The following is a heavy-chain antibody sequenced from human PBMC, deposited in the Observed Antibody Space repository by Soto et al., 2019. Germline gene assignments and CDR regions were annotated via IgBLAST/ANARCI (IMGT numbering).Heavy chain of an antibody. Sequence: ASVKVSCKASGYTFTSYDINWVRQATGQGLEWMGWMNPNSGNTGYAQKFQGRVTMTRNTSLSTAYMELRSLRYKDTAVYYSAIANGGKRYYDKLTGYPADAFDIWGQGTMVTVSS. CDR2: MNPNSGNT. CDR1: GYTFTSYD. J-gene: IGHJ3*02. V-gene: IGHV1-8*01. D-gene: IGHD3-9*01. CDR3: AIANGGKRYYDKLTGYPADAFDI.